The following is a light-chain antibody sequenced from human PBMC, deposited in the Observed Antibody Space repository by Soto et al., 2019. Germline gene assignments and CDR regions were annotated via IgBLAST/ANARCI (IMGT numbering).Light chain of an antibody. Sequence: QSALTQPASVSGSPGQSITISCTGTSSDVEYYHYVSWFQQHPGKAPKLIISQVTNRPSGVSDRFSGSKSGNTASLTISGLQAEDEAHYYCSSYTTVPSPQWVFAGGTKLTVL. V-gene: IGLV2-14*01. CDR3: SSYTTVPSPQWV. CDR2: QVT. CDR1: SSDVEYYHY. J-gene: IGLJ3*02.